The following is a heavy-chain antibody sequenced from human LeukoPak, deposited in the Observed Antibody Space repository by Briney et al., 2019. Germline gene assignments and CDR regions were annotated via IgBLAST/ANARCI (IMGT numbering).Heavy chain of an antibody. D-gene: IGHD3-22*01. CDR3: AKENTMIVLGAFDI. J-gene: IGHJ3*02. V-gene: IGHV3-23*01. CDR2: ITSSGGNT. CDR1: GFTFSSYA. Sequence: GGSLRLSCAASGFTFSSYAMSWVRQAPGKGLEWVSGITSSGGNTYYADSVKGRFTISRDNSKNTLCLQMNSLRAEDMAVYYCAKENTMIVLGAFDIWGQGTMVTVSS.